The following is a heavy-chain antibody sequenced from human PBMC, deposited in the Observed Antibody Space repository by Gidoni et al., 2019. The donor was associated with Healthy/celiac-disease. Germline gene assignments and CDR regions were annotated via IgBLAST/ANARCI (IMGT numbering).Heavy chain of an antibody. J-gene: IGHJ6*02. CDR3: ARRGDYEPASYYYGMDV. CDR1: GGSISSSSYY. V-gene: IGHV4-39*01. Sequence: QLQLQESGPGLVKPSETLSLTCTVSGGSISSSSYYWGWIRQPPGKGLEWIGSIYYSGSTYYNPSLKSRVTISVDTSKNQFSLKLSSVTAADTAVYYCARRGDYEPASYYYGMDVWGQGTTVTVSS. CDR2: IYYSGST. D-gene: IGHD4-17*01.